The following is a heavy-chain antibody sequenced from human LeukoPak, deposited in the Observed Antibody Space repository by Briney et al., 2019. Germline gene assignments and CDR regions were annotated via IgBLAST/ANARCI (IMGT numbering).Heavy chain of an antibody. CDR3: ARPRQRWLQKSGTGYFDY. V-gene: IGHV4-39*01. Sequence: ASETLSLTCTVSGGSISSGSYYWGWIRQPPGKGLEWIGSIYYSGSTYYNPSLKSRVTISVDTSKNQFSLKLSSVTAADTAVYYCARPRQRWLQKSGTGYFDYWGQGTLVTVSS. J-gene: IGHJ4*02. D-gene: IGHD5-24*01. CDR2: IYYSGST. CDR1: GGSISSGSYY.